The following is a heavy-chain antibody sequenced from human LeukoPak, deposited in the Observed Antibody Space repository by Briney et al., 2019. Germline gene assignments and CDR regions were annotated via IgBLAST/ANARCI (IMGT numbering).Heavy chain of an antibody. J-gene: IGHJ5*02. CDR2: IFYSGSN. Sequence: PSETLSLTCTVSGGSISSYYWNWIRQPPRKGREWLGYIFYSGSNNYNPPLRSRVPISVDTSKTQFPLKLSSVTAADTAVYYCARDGRATLSRRGYPYNWFDPWGQGTLVTVSS. V-gene: IGHV4-59*01. CDR1: GGSISSYY. D-gene: IGHD3-22*01. CDR3: ARDGRATLSRRGYPYNWFDP.